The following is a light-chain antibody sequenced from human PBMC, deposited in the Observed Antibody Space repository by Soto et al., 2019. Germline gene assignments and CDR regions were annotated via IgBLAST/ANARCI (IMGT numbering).Light chain of an antibody. V-gene: IGLV2-11*01. CDR3: CSFAGTYTYWV. J-gene: IGLJ3*02. CDR1: SSDVGGYSY. Sequence: QSALTQPRSVSGSPGQSVTISCTGTSSDVGGYSYVSWYQQHPGEAPKLMIYDVSERPSGVPDRFFGSKSGNTASPTISGLQAEDEADYYCCSFAGTYTYWVFGGGTKLTVL. CDR2: DVS.